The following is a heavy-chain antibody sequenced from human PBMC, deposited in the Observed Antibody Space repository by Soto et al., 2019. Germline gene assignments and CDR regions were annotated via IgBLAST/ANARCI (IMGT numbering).Heavy chain of an antibody. J-gene: IGHJ4*02. V-gene: IGHV4-59*08. D-gene: IGHD4-17*01. CDR1: GGSISSYY. CDR3: ASRYGGTLDY. Sequence: QVQLQESGPGLVKPSETLSLTCTVSGGSISSYYWSWIRQPPGKGLEWIGYIYYSGSTNYNPSLRRRVTISVDTTKNQFSLQLSSVTAADTAVYYCASRYGGTLDYWGQGTLVTVSS. CDR2: IYYSGST.